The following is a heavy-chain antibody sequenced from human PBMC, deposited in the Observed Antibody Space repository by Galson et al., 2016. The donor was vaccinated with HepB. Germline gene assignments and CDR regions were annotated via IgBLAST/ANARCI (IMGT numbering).Heavy chain of an antibody. CDR1: GFTFSLYT. CDR2: ISNAASNK. V-gene: IGHV3-30-3*01. D-gene: IGHD4-11*01. J-gene: IGHJ3*02. Sequence: SLRLSCAASGFTFSLYTMHWVRQAPGKGLEWVSLISNAASNKYYADSVKGRFTISRANSQNTLYLQMNSLSTEDTATYYCANIQSVSFAFDIWGQGTKVTASS. CDR3: ANIQSVSFAFDI.